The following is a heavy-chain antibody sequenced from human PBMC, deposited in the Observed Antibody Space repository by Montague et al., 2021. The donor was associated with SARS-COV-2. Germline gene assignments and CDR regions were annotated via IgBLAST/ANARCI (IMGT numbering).Heavy chain of an antibody. J-gene: IGHJ2*01. V-gene: IGHV4-39*01. CDR3: AGRVVVPAAIGHWYFDL. D-gene: IGHD2-2*02. CDR2: IYYSGST. CDR1: GGSISSSSYY. Sequence: SETLSLTCTVSGGSISSSSYYWGWIRQPPGKGLEWIGSIYYSGSTYYNPSLKSRVTISVDTSKNQFSLKLSSMTAADTAVYYCAGRVVVPAAIGHWYFDLWGRGTLVTVSS.